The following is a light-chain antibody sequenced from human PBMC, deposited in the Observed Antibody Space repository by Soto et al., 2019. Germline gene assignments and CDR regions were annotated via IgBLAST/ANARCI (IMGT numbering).Light chain of an antibody. V-gene: IGLV1-40*01. J-gene: IGLJ2*01. CDR1: SSNIGAGYD. Sequence: QPVLTQPPSVSGAPGQRVTISCTGSSSNIGAGYDVHWYQQLPVTAPKLLVYGNTNRPSGVPDRFSGSKSGTSASLAITGLQAEDEADYYCQSYDSSLSAVVFGGGTKLTVL. CDR3: QSYDSSLSAVV. CDR2: GNT.